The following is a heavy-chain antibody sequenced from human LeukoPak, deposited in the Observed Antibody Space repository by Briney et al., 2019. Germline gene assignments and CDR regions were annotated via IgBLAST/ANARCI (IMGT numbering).Heavy chain of an antibody. J-gene: IGHJ4*02. Sequence: PSETLSLTCTVSGGSISSYYWSWIRQPPGKGLEWIGYIYTSGSTNYNPSLKSGVTISVDTSKNQSSLKLSSVTAADTAVYYCARNYRDSSTYYYGSGSYRHFAYWGQGTLVTASS. CDR1: GGSISSYY. CDR3: ARNYRDSSTYYYGSGSYRHFAY. D-gene: IGHD3-10*01. V-gene: IGHV4-4*09. CDR2: IYTSGST.